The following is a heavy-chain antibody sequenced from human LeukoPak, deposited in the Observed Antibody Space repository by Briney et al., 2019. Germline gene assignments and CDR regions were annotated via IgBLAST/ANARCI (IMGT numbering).Heavy chain of an antibody. CDR2: IRQEGSDK. V-gene: IGHV3-7*01. D-gene: IGHD6-19*01. J-gene: IGHJ6*03. Sequence: GGSLRLSCGASGFTFRAYWMTWVRQAPGRGLDWVANIRQEGSDKYFVDSVEARFTISRDNAKNSLFLQINSLRVEDTAVYYCARGGGSSGWYYENNYMHVWGKGTTVIVSS. CDR1: GFTFRAYW. CDR3: ARGGGSSGWYYENNYMHV.